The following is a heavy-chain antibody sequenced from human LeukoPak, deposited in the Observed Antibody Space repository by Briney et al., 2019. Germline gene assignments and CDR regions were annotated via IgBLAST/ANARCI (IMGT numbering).Heavy chain of an antibody. CDR1: GFSFSEHY. CDR3: ARGGNSGNYAFRY. J-gene: IGHJ4*02. V-gene: IGHV3-72*01. D-gene: IGHD1-26*01. Sequence: PGGSLRLSCAASGFSFSEHYMDWVRQAPGKGLEWVSRTKNKANNYTTDYAASVQDRFTISRDDSKNSLYLQMNSLKTEDTAVYYCARGGNSGNYAFRYWGQGTLVTVSS. CDR2: TKNKANNYTT.